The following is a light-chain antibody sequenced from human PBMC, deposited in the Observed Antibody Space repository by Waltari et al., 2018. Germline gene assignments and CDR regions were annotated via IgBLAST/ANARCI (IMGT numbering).Light chain of an antibody. J-gene: IGLJ3*02. CDR1: SSDVGGYNY. CDR2: EVS. Sequence: QSALTQPASVSGSPGQSITIPCTGTSSDVGGYNYVSWYQQHPGKAPKLMIYEVSNRPSGVSNRFSGSKSGNTASLTISGLQAEDEADYYCSSYTSSSTLGVFGGGTKLTVL. V-gene: IGLV2-14*01. CDR3: SSYTSSSTLGV.